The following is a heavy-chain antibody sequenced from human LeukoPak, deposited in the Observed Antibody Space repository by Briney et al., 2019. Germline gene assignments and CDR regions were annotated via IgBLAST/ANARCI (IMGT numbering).Heavy chain of an antibody. Sequence: SQNLSLTCTVSGVSISSDGYYWNWIRQHPGKGLEWIGYIYHNGTTYYNPSLKSRITMSVDTSKNQFSLKLTSVTAADTAVYFCARDERLMAATGPPGMDVWGQGTTVTVSS. J-gene: IGHJ6*02. CDR1: GVSISSDGYY. CDR3: ARDERLMAATGPPGMDV. V-gene: IGHV4-31*03. CDR2: IYHNGTT. D-gene: IGHD6-13*01.